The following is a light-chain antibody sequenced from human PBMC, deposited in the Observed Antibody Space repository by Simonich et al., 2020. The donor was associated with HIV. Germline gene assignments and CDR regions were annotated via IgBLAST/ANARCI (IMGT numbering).Light chain of an antibody. Sequence: QSALTQPASVSGSPGQSITISCTGTSSDVGGYNYVSWYQTHTGKAPKLMIYAVSNRPSGVSNRFSGSKSGNTASRTISGLQAEDEDDYYCSSYTSSSTWVFGGGTKLTVL. J-gene: IGLJ3*02. CDR3: SSYTSSSTWV. CDR1: SSDVGGYNY. V-gene: IGLV2-14*03. CDR2: AVS.